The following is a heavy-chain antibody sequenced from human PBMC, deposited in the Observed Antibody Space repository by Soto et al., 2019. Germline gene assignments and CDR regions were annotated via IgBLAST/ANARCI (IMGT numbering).Heavy chain of an antibody. Sequence: PSETLSLTCTVSGGSISRSTYYWGWIRQPPGKGLEWIGSIYSSGSTYYRPSLKRRVTISVDTSKNQFSLKLSSVTAADTAVYYCARQVPAAIILGWFDPWGQGTRATVS. J-gene: IGHJ5*02. CDR2: IYSSGST. D-gene: IGHD2-2*02. CDR3: ARQVPAAIILGWFDP. CDR1: GGSISRSTYY. V-gene: IGHV4-39*01.